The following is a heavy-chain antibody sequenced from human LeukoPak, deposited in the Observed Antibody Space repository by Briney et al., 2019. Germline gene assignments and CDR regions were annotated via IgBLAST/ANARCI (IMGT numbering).Heavy chain of an antibody. CDR2: ISTSGVNT. J-gene: IGHJ4*02. Sequence: GGSLRLSCAASGFSFNTCAMSWVRQTPGKGLEWVSAISTSGVNTYYADSVKGRFTISRDNSKNTLYLQMNSLRAEDTAVYYCAKGYSSLGFFDYWGQGTLVTVCS. D-gene: IGHD6-13*01. CDR3: AKGYSSLGFFDY. CDR1: GFSFNTCA. V-gene: IGHV3-23*01.